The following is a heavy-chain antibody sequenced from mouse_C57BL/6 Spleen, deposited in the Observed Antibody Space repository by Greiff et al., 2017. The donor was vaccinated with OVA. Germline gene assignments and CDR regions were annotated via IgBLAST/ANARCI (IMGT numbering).Heavy chain of an antibody. CDR3: ARRRYYGTGYFGQ. CDR1: GYTFTDYN. J-gene: IGHJ2*01. V-gene: IGHV1-22*01. CDR2: INPNNGGT. D-gene: IGHD1-1*01. Sequence: VQLQQSGPELVKPGASVKMSCKASGYTFTDYNMHWVKQSHGKSLEWIGYINPNNGGTSYNQKFKGKATLTVNKSSSTAYMELRSLTSEDSAVYYCARRRYYGTGYFGQRGQGTTLTVSS.